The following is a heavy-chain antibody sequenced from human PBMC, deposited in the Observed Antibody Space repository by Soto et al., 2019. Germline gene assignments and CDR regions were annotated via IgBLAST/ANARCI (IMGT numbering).Heavy chain of an antibody. V-gene: IGHV4-4*07. Sequence: QVQLQESGPGLVKPSETLSLTCTVSGASISGFYWSWIRKSAGTGLVWIGRIYATGTTDYIPFLKSRVMMSADTSKKPFSLKLRSVTAADTALYYCVRDGTKTLPDWFDPWGQGISVTFSS. J-gene: IGHJ5*02. CDR3: VRDGTKTLPDWFDP. D-gene: IGHD1-1*01. CDR1: GASISGFY. CDR2: IYATGTT.